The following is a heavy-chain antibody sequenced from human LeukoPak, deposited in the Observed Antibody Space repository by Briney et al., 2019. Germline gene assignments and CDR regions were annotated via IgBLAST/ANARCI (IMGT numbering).Heavy chain of an antibody. CDR2: ISGSDIRT. CDR1: GFTFSNYA. D-gene: IGHD6-19*01. V-gene: IGHV3-23*01. Sequence: PGGSLRLSCAASGFTFSNYALSWVCQAPGKGLEWVSTISGSDIRTYYADSVKGRFTISRENAKNSLYLQMNSLRAGDTAVYYCARGGSGWYKEFVNWGQGTLVTVSS. J-gene: IGHJ4*02. CDR3: ARGGSGWYKEFVN.